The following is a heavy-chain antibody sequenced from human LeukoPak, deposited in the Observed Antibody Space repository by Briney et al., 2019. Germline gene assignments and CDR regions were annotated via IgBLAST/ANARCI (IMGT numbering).Heavy chain of an antibody. CDR1: GGSISSYY. V-gene: IGHV4-59*01. CDR2: IYYSGST. Sequence: SETLSLTCTVSGGSISSYYWSWIRQPPGKGVEWIGYIYYSGSTNYNPSLKSRVTISVDTSKNQFSLKLSSVTAADTAVYYCARHIAAAANFDYWGQGTLVTVSS. CDR3: ARHIAAAANFDY. J-gene: IGHJ4*02. D-gene: IGHD6-13*01.